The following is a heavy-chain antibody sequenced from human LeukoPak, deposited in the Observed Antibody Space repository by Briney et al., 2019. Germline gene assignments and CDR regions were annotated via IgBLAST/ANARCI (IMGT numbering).Heavy chain of an antibody. J-gene: IGHJ5*02. Sequence: SETLSLTCTVSGGSISSYYWSWIRQPPGKGLEWIGYIYYSGSTNYNPSLKSRVTIPVDTPKNQFSLKLSSVTAADTAVYYCASSIAAAGGYNWFDPWGQGTLVTVSS. D-gene: IGHD6-13*01. CDR3: ASSIAAAGGYNWFDP. CDR1: GGSISSYY. V-gene: IGHV4-59*01. CDR2: IYYSGST.